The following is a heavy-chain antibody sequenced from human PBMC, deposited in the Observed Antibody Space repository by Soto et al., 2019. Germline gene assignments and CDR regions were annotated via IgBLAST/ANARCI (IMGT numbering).Heavy chain of an antibody. CDR1: GFTFSSFG. Sequence: QAQLVESGGGVVQPGRSLRLSCAASGFTFSSFGMHWVRQAPGKGLEWVAVIWYDGSNKYHADSVKGRFTISRDNSKNTLYLEMNSLRAEDTAVYYCARVPGALSIMDVWGQGNTVTVSS. J-gene: IGHJ6*02. D-gene: IGHD2-21*01. V-gene: IGHV3-33*01. CDR2: IWYDGSNK. CDR3: ARVPGALSIMDV.